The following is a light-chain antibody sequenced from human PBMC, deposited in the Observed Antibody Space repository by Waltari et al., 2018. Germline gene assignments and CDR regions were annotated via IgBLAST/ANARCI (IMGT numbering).Light chain of an antibody. CDR2: DAS. CDR3: QQRSNWPLT. V-gene: IGKV3-11*01. Sequence: EIVLTQSPATLSLSPGERATPSCRASQSVSSNLAWYQQKPGQAPRLLIYDASHRATGIPARFSGSGSGTDFTLTISSLEPEDFAVYYCQQRSNWPLTFGGGTKVEIK. CDR1: QSVSSN. J-gene: IGKJ4*01.